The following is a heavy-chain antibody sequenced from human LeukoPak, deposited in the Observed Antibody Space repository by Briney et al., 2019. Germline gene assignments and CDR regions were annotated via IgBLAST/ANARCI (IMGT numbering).Heavy chain of an antibody. CDR2: ISTSGVHT. Sequence: GRSLRLSCAASGFTFSSSSMNWVRQAPGKGLEWVSSISTSGVHTFFADSVKGRFSISRDNAKNSLFLQMNSLRPEDSAVFFCARGDHLTGFGSWGQGTLVAVSS. D-gene: IGHD3-9*01. CDR1: GFTFSSSS. V-gene: IGHV3-21*01. CDR3: ARGDHLTGFGS. J-gene: IGHJ4*02.